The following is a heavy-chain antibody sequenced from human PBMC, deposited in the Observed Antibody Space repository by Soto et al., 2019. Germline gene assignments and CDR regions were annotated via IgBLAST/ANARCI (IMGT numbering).Heavy chain of an antibody. CDR1: GFSFSSYA. D-gene: IGHD6-6*01. CDR2: VGGSGTST. CDR3: AHHQRTAARQLGYFDY. V-gene: IGHV3-23*01. Sequence: VGSLRLSCAASGFSFSSYAMSWVRQAPGKGLEWVSGVGGSGTSTYYADSVKGRFTVSRDNSKSTLYLEVNSLRADDTAVYYCAHHQRTAARQLGYFDYWGQGALVTVSS. J-gene: IGHJ4*02.